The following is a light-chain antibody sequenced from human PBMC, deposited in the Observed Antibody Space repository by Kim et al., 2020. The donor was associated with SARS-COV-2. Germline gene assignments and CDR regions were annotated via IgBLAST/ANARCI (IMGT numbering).Light chain of an antibody. CDR3: QQYDRSPYT. CDR2: GTS. J-gene: IGKJ2*01. CDR1: QSVASNH. Sequence: LSPGERATLSCRARQSVASNHLAWFQQTPGQAPRLLIYGTSSRATGIPDRFSASESGTDFTLTISRLEPEDFAVYYCQQYDRSPYTFGQGTKLEIK. V-gene: IGKV3-20*01.